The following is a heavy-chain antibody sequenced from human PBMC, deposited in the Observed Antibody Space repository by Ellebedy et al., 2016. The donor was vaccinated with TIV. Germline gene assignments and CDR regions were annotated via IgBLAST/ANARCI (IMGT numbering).Heavy chain of an antibody. J-gene: IGHJ4*02. Sequence: ASVKVSCXASGYTFTSYDINWVRQATGQGLEWMGWMNPNSGNTGYAQRFQGRVTMTRNTSISTAYVELSSLRSEDTAVYYCARAPFYRTNDLDYWGQGTLVTVSS. V-gene: IGHV1-8*01. D-gene: IGHD1-1*01. CDR1: GYTFTSYD. CDR3: ARAPFYRTNDLDY. CDR2: MNPNSGNT.